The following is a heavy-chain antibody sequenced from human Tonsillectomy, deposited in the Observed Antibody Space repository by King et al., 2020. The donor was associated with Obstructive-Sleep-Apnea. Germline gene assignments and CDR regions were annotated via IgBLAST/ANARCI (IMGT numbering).Heavy chain of an antibody. V-gene: IGHV4-31*03. CDR2: IYYTGST. CDR1: GGSISSGDSY. J-gene: IGHJ4*02. Sequence: VQLQESGPGLVKPSQTLSLMCTVSGGSISSGDSYWNWIRQHPGKGLEWMGYIYYTGSTYYNPSLKSRATISLDTSKNQFSLKLSSVTAADTAVYYCARGRTVTLDYWGQGTLVSVSS. CDR3: ARGRTVTLDY. D-gene: IGHD4-17*01.